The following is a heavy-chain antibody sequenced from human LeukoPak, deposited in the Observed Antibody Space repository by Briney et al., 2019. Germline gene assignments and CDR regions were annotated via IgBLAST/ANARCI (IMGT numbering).Heavy chain of an antibody. Sequence: GGSLRLSCAASGFTFSSYSMNWVRQAPGKGLEWVSSISSSSSYIYYADSVKGRFTISRDNAKNPLYLQMNSLRAEDTAVYYCARAIVVVPAAILGYWYFDLWGRGTLVTVSS. CDR3: ARAIVVVPAAILGYWYFDL. CDR2: ISSSSSYI. CDR1: GFTFSSYS. D-gene: IGHD2-2*01. V-gene: IGHV3-21*01. J-gene: IGHJ2*01.